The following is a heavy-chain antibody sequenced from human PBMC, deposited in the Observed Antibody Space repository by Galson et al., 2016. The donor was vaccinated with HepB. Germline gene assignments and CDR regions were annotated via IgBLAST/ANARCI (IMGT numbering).Heavy chain of an antibody. CDR3: ARDSGFCRTIYCRGDAYDL. D-gene: IGHD2-15*01. Sequence: SLRLSCAASGFTISPYWMSWVRQTPGKGLEWVAIIKHDGSEEYYVDSVKGRFTISRDNAKNSLYLEMNSLRAEDSSLYFCARDSGFCRTIYCRGDAYDLWGQGIMVTVSS. J-gene: IGHJ3*01. CDR1: GFTISPYW. CDR2: IKHDGSEE. V-gene: IGHV3-7*01.